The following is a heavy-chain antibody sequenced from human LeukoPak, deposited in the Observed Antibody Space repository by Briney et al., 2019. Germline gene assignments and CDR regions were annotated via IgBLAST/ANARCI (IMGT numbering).Heavy chain of an antibody. CDR2: ISAYNGNT. CDR1: GYTFTSYG. CDR3: ATKASSGLLDSNWFDT. V-gene: IGHV1-18*01. Sequence: ASVKVSCKASGYTFTSYGISWVRQAPGQGLEWMGWISAYNGNTNYAQKLQGRVTMTTDTSTDTAYMELSSLRSEDTAVYYCATKASSGLLDSNWFDTWGQGTLVTVSS. D-gene: IGHD3-22*01. J-gene: IGHJ5*02.